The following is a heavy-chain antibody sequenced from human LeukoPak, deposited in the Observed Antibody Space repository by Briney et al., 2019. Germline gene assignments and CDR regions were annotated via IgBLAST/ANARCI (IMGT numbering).Heavy chain of an antibody. Sequence: SETLSLTCAVYGGSFCGYYWSWIRQPPGKGLEWIGEINHSGSTNYNPSLKSRVTISVDTSKNQFSLKLSSVTAADTAVYYCAAGYSSSWLDYWGQGTLVTVSS. CDR3: AAGYSSSWLDY. J-gene: IGHJ4*02. CDR2: INHSGST. CDR1: GGSFCGYY. V-gene: IGHV4-34*01. D-gene: IGHD6-13*01.